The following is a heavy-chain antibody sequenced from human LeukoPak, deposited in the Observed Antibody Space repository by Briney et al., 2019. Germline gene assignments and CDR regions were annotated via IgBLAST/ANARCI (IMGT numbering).Heavy chain of an antibody. CDR2: IYTSGTT. V-gene: IGHV4-61*02. Sequence: PSETLSLTCTVSGGSISGGSHYWSWIRQPAGKGLEWIGRIYTSGTTNYNPSLKSRVTISVDTSKNQFSLKLSSVTAADTAVYYCARGGWVSSGSYLNDYWGQGTLVTVSS. CDR3: ARGGWVSSGSYLNDY. J-gene: IGHJ4*02. CDR1: GGSISGGSHY. D-gene: IGHD3-10*01.